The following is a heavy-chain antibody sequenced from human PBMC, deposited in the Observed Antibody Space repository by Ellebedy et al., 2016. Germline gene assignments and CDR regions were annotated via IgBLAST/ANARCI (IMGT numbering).Heavy chain of an antibody. D-gene: IGHD3-3*01. CDR3: ARDSGGSGNDFWSTYDYYNYYYMDV. Sequence: SETLSLXXTISGGSISNYYWSWVRQPAGKGLEWIGRIYAYGTVVTNYNPSLESRVSMSVDTLKDQLTLKVTSLTAADTAVYYCARDSGGSGNDFWSTYDYYNYYYMDVWGKGTTVTVSS. CDR2: IYAYGTVVT. CDR1: GGSISNYY. J-gene: IGHJ6*03. V-gene: IGHV4-4*07.